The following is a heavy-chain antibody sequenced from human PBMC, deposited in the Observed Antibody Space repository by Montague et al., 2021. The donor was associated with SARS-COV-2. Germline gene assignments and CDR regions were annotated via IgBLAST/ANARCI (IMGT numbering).Heavy chain of an antibody. D-gene: IGHD3-22*01. CDR1: GASIRSSDHY. Sequence: SETLSLTCTVSGASIRSSDHYWGWIRQPPGKGLEWIGSIYYAGSRYYTPSLTSRLTISVDTSRYQFSLELTSVTAADTAIYYCARAGGFDNSGYVGRLRTYYFDYWGQGLLVPVSS. CDR3: ARAGGFDNSGYVGRLRTYYFDY. J-gene: IGHJ4*02. V-gene: IGHV4-39*07. CDR2: IYYAGSR.